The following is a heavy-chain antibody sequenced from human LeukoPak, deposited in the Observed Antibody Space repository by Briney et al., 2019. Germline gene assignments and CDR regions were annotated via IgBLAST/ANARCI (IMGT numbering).Heavy chain of an antibody. CDR2: IIPIFGTA. V-gene: IGHV1-69*05. CDR1: GGSFSSEA. Sequence: GASVKVSCKAFGGSFSSEAISWVRQAPGQGLEWMGGIIPIFGTANYAQKFQGRVTVTTDESTTTAYMEVSSLRSDDTAVYYCARDRHIAAAVYYYYMDVWGKGTPVTVSS. J-gene: IGHJ6*03. CDR3: ARDRHIAAAVYYYYMDV. D-gene: IGHD6-13*01.